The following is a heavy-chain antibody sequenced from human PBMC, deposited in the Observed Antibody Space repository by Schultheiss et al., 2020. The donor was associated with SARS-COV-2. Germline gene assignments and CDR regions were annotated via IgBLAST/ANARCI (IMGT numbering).Heavy chain of an antibody. J-gene: IGHJ4*02. D-gene: IGHD2-15*01. V-gene: IGHV1-2*02. CDR1: GYTFTSYG. CDR2: INPNSGGT. Sequence: ASVKVSCKASGYTFTSYGISWVRQATGQGLEWMGWINPNSGGTNYAQKFQGRVTMTRDTSISTAYMELSRLRSDDTAVYYCARTPSHYFDYWGQGTLVTVSS. CDR3: ARTPSHYFDY.